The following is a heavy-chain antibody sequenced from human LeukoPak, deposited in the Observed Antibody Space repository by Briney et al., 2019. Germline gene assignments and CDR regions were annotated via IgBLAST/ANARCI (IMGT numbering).Heavy chain of an antibody. J-gene: IGHJ4*02. V-gene: IGHV1-2*02. CDR2: INPNTGST. CDR1: GYIFTGYY. D-gene: IGHD6-13*01. CDR3: ARDSASRSIAAAGFDY. Sequence: ASVKVSCKASGYIFTGYYMHWVRQAPGQGLEWMGWINPNTGSTNYAQKFQGRVTLTRDTSISTAYMELSRLRSDDTAVYYCARDSASRSIAAAGFDYWGQGTLVTVSS.